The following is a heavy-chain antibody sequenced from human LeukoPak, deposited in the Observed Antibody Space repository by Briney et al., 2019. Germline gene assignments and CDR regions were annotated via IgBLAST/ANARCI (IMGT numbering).Heavy chain of an antibody. CDR2: ISGSGDST. J-gene: IGHJ5*02. V-gene: IGHV3-23*01. Sequence: GGSLRLSCAASGLTFTSHAMNWVRQAPGKGLEWVSVISGSGDSTNYADSVKGRFTVSRENSKNMLYLQMNILRAEDTAVYYCAKGETYYDFWSGYTSLKWFDPWGQGTLVTVSS. CDR3: AKGETYYDFWSGYTSLKWFDP. CDR1: GLTFTSHA. D-gene: IGHD3-3*01.